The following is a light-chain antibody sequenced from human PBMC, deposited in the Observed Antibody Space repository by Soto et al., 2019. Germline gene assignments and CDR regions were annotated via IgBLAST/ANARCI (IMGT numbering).Light chain of an antibody. Sequence: DIQMTQSPSSVSASVGDRVTITCRASQSLSRCLAWYQQKPGKAPKLLIYGASTLKTGVPSRFSGSGSGTEFTLTISSLQPEDFATYYCQQANSFPPTFGGGTKVEIK. CDR2: GAS. CDR3: QQANSFPPT. V-gene: IGKV1-12*01. CDR1: QSLSRC. J-gene: IGKJ4*01.